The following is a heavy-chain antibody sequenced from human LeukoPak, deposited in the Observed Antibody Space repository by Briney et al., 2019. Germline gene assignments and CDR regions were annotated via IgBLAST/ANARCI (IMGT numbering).Heavy chain of an antibody. D-gene: IGHD3-22*01. V-gene: IGHV3-23*01. J-gene: IGHJ4*02. CDR3: AKDFAGLISVSGYPDY. Sequence: GGSLRLSCAASGFTFSSYAMSWVRQAPGKGLEWVSAISGSGGSTYYADSVKGRFTISRDNSKNTLYLQMNSLRAEDTAVYYCAKDFAGLISVSGYPDYWGQGTLVTVSS. CDR2: ISGSGGST. CDR1: GFTFSSYA.